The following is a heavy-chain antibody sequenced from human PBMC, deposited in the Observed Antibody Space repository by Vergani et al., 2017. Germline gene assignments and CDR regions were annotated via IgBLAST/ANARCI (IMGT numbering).Heavy chain of an antibody. D-gene: IGHD6-13*01. CDR2: IRSKANSYAT. CDR3: ARDPGIAAAIAFDY. J-gene: IGHJ4*02. V-gene: IGHV3-73*02. Sequence: EVQLVESGGGLVQPGGSLKLSCAASGFTFSGSAMHWVRQASGKGLEWVGRIRSKANSYATAYAASVKGRFTISRDDSKNTAYLQMNSLRDEDTAVYYCARDPGIAAAIAFDYWGQGTLVTVSS. CDR1: GFTFSGSA.